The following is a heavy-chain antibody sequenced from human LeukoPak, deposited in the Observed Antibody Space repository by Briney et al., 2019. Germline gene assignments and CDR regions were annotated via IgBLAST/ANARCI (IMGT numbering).Heavy chain of an antibody. J-gene: IGHJ4*02. CDR1: GGSIGSSSYY. V-gene: IGHV4-39*01. CDR2: IYYSGST. CDR3: ARPGIAVAGYFDY. D-gene: IGHD6-19*01. Sequence: SETPSLTCTVSGGSIGSSSYYWGWIRQPPGKGLEWIGSIYYSGSTYYNPSLKSRVTISVDTSKNQFSLKLSSVTAADTAVYYCARPGIAVAGYFDYWGQGTLVTVSS.